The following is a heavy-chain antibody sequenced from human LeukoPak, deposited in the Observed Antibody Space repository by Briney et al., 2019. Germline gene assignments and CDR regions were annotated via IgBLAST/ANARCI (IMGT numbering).Heavy chain of an antibody. D-gene: IGHD3-22*01. V-gene: IGHV3-7*03. CDR3: AKDSSGYYSYGYFQH. CDR2: IKQDGSEK. Sequence: GGSLRLSCAASGFTFSSYWMSWVRQAPGKGLEWVANIKQDGSEKYYVDSVKGRFTISRDNAKNSLYLQMNNLRAEDTAVYYCAKDSSGYYSYGYFQHWGQGTLVTVSS. J-gene: IGHJ1*01. CDR1: GFTFSSYW.